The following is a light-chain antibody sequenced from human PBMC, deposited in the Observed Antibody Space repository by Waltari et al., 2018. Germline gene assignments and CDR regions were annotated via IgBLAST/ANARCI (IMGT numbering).Light chain of an antibody. CDR1: TGPVTNDHF. CDR3: LLSSAGARV. Sequence: QAVVTQEPSLTVSPGGTVTLTCGSSTGPVTNDHFPYWFQQKPGQAPRALIYDGINRQSGTPARFAASLVGGKAALTLSGAQPEDETVYYCLLSSAGARVFGGGTKLTVL. V-gene: IGLV7-46*01. J-gene: IGLJ3*02. CDR2: DGI.